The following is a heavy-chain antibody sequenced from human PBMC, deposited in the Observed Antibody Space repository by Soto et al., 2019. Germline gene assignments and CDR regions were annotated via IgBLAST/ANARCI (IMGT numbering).Heavy chain of an antibody. CDR2: IDSSGEK. V-gene: IGHV2-26*01. Sequence: VTLKESGPVLVNPPATLTLSCTVSGLSITDSAMGVSWIRHPPGQPLEWLAHIDSSGEKSSRTFLKSRLAHSKATAKSQIVLTRTNMDPADTATDYCARRQLAVTVSPWFDPWGQGIPVTASS. D-gene: IGHD6-13*01. CDR3: ARRQLAVTVSPWFDP. CDR1: GLSITDSAMG. J-gene: IGHJ5*02.